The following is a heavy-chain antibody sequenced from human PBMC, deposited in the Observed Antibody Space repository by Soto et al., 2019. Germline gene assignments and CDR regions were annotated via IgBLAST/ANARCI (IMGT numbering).Heavy chain of an antibody. CDR3: ARDQRTMVRGVIKSYYYYYGMDV. J-gene: IGHJ6*02. V-gene: IGHV1-18*01. Sequence: GASVKVSCKASGYTFTSYGIGWVRQAPGQGLEWMGWISAYNGNTNYAQKLQGRVTMTTDTSTSTAYMELRSLRSDDTAVYYCARDQRTMVRGVIKSYYYYYGMDVWGQGTTVTVSS. CDR2: ISAYNGNT. D-gene: IGHD3-10*01. CDR1: GYTFTSYG.